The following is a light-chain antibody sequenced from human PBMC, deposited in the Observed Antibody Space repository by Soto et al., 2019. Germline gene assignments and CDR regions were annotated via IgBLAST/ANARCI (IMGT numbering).Light chain of an antibody. CDR2: DVN. J-gene: IGLJ1*01. CDR3: CSYAGRYTYV. CDR1: SSDVGGYNY. Sequence: QSALTQPRSVSGSPGQSVSISCTGTSSDVGGYNYVSWYQQHPGKAPKVMIFDVNKRPSGVPDRFSGSKSGNTASLTISGLQAEDEADYYCCSYAGRYTYVFGTGTKVTAL. V-gene: IGLV2-11*01.